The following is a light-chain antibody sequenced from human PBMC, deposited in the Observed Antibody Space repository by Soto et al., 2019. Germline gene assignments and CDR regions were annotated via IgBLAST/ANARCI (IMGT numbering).Light chain of an antibody. CDR3: AAWDDNLSGVV. Sequence: QSVLTQPPSASGTPGQTVTISCSGSSSNIGPNSVYWYQHLPGTAPKLLIYMNNLRPSGVPDRISGSRSGTSASLAISGLRSEDEADYYCAAWDDNLSGVVFGGGTKLTVL. J-gene: IGLJ2*01. CDR2: MNN. V-gene: IGLV1-47*01. CDR1: SSNIGPNS.